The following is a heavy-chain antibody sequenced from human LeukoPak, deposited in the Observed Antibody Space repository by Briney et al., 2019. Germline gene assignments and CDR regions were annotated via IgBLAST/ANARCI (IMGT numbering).Heavy chain of an antibody. J-gene: IGHJ3*02. Sequence: RPSETLSLTCTVSGDSISSSRYYWGWIRQPPGKGLEWIGSIYYSGSTYYNPSLKSRVTISVDTSKNQFSLKLSSVTAADTAVYYCARVARELRFGAFDIWGQGTMVTVSS. CDR2: IYYSGST. CDR3: ARVARELRFGAFDI. V-gene: IGHV4-39*07. CDR1: GDSISSSRYY. D-gene: IGHD1-26*01.